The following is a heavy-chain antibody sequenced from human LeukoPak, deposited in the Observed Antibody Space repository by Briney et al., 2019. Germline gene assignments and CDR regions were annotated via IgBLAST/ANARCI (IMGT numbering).Heavy chain of an antibody. J-gene: IGHJ4*02. D-gene: IGHD6-13*01. Sequence: PGGSLRLSCAASGFTFSSYAMSWVRQAPGKGLEWVSAISGSGGSTYYADSVKGLFTISRDNSKNTLYLQMNSLRAEDTAVYYCAKGTGIAAAGPDLAWDYWGQGTLVTVSS. CDR1: GFTFSSYA. V-gene: IGHV3-23*01. CDR2: ISGSGGST. CDR3: AKGTGIAAAGPDLAWDY.